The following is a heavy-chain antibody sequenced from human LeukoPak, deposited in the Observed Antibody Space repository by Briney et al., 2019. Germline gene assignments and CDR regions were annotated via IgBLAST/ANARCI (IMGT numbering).Heavy chain of an antibody. CDR1: GFMFSSYA. J-gene: IGHJ3*01. V-gene: IGHV3-23*01. Sequence: GGSLRLSCAASGFMFSSYAMSWVRQAPGKGLEWVSAISGSGGSTYYADSVKGRFTISRDDSKDTLFLQMNSLRAEDTAIYYCAKDSFSYNGVFDALDVWGHGTMVTVSS. CDR2: ISGSGGST. D-gene: IGHD2-8*01. CDR3: AKDSFSYNGVFDALDV.